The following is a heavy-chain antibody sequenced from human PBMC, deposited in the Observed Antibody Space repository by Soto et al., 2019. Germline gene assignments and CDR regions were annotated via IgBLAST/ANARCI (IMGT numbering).Heavy chain of an antibody. CDR1: GYTFTSYY. D-gene: IGHD1-26*01. CDR3: APSRIVGAIADY. Sequence: QVQLVQSGAEVKKPGASVKVSCKASGYTFTSYYMHWVRQAPGQGLEWMGIINPSGGSTSYAQKFQGRVTMTRDTSTNTVYMELSSLRSEDTAVYYCAPSRIVGAIADYWGQGTLVTVSS. V-gene: IGHV1-46*01. CDR2: INPSGGST. J-gene: IGHJ4*02.